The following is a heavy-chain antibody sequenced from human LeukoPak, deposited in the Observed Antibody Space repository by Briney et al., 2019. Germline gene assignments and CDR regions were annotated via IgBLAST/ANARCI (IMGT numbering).Heavy chain of an antibody. D-gene: IGHD3-22*01. CDR3: ARTYYYDSSGQPWGFGP. CDR2: ISPTSGGT. CDR1: GYTFTDFY. Sequence: ASVKVSCKAFGYTFTDFYMHWVRQAPGQGLEWMGYISPTSGGTKYAQNFQGRVTMTRDTSISTAYMELNRLTSDDTAVYYCARTYYYDSSGQPWGFGPWGQGTLVTVSS. J-gene: IGHJ5*02. V-gene: IGHV1-2*02.